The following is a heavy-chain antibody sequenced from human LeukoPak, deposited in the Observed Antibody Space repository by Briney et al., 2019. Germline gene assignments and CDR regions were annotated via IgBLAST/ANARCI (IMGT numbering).Heavy chain of an antibody. Sequence: GRSLRLSCAASGFTFSSNWMSWVRQVPGRGLEWVANIEPDGSEKYYVDSVKGRFTVSRDNAKNSLDLQMNSLRAEDTAVYYCARDYNWGQGTLVTVSS. CDR1: GFTFSSNW. CDR2: IEPDGSEK. D-gene: IGHD2-2*02. J-gene: IGHJ4*02. V-gene: IGHV3-7*04. CDR3: ARDYN.